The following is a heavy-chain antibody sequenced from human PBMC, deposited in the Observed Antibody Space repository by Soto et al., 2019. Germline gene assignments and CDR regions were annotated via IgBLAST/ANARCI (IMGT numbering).Heavy chain of an antibody. J-gene: IGHJ4*02. V-gene: IGHV3-21*01. CDR1: GFTFSSYS. CDR2: ISSSSSYI. D-gene: IGHD6-25*01. CDR3: ARVSLAGGNFGY. Sequence: GSLRLSCAASGFTFSSYSMNWVRQAPGKGLEWVSSISSSSSYIYYADSVKGRFTISRDNAKNSLYLQMNSLRAEDTAVYYCARVSLAGGNFGYWGQGTLVTVSS.